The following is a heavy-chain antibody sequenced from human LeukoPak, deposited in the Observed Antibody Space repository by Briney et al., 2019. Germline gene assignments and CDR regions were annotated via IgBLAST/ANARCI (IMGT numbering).Heavy chain of an antibody. J-gene: IGHJ4*02. CDR2: ISNSGSSI. CDR1: GFTFSDYY. V-gene: IGHV3-11*01. Sequence: PGGSLRLSCAASGFTFSDYYMNWIRQAPGKGLEWVSYISNSGSSIYYADSVKGRFTVSRDNSKNTLYLHMHSLRADDTALYYCAKDLHGAFDYWGQGILVTVSS. D-gene: IGHD3-10*01. CDR3: AKDLHGAFDY.